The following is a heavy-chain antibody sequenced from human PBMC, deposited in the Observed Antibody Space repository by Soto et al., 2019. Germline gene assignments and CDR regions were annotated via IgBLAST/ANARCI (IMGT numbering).Heavy chain of an antibody. Sequence: PGGSLRLSCAVSGLTFDTYAMSWVRQAPGKGLEWVSTIDRISSRTHYADSVKGRFTISRDNSKNTLYLQTNSLRVEDTAVYYCAKIGRTLYSRDALDIWGQGTMVTVSS. CDR2: IDRISSRT. V-gene: IGHV3-23*05. CDR3: AKIGRTLYSRDALDI. D-gene: IGHD6-13*01. J-gene: IGHJ3*02. CDR1: GLTFDTYA.